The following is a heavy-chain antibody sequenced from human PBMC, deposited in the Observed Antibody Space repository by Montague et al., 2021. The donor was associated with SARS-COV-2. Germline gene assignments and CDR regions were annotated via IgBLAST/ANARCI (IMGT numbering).Heavy chain of an antibody. V-gene: IGHV4-61*02. CDR3: ARQPPTWYTNYYYYYGMDV. CDR2: IYTSGST. CDR1: GGSISSGSYY. Sequence: TLSLTCTVSGGSISSGSYYWSWIRQPAGKGLEWIGRIYTSGSTNYNPSLKSRVTISVDTSKNQFSLKLSSVTAADTAVYCCARQPPTWYTNYYYYYGMDVGGQGTTVTVSS. J-gene: IGHJ6*02. D-gene: IGHD6-13*01.